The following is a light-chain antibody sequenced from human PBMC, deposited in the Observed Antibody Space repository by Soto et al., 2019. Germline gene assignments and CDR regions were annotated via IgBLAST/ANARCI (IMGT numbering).Light chain of an antibody. CDR1: QSITTS. J-gene: IGKJ1*01. Sequence: DIQMTQSPSTLSASVGDRVTITCRASQSITTSLAWYQQKPGKPPKLLIYKASSLESGVPSRFSGSGSGTEFTLTISNLQPDDLATYYCQQYNSYSWTCGQGTKVGIK. CDR2: KAS. CDR3: QQYNSYSWT. V-gene: IGKV1-5*03.